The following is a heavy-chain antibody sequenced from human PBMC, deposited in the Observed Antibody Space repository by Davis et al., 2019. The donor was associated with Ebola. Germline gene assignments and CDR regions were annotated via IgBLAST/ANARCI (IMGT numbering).Heavy chain of an antibody. V-gene: IGHV1-18*04. CDR2: ISAYNGNT. CDR3: ARDRSTTLNYYDSSTYYDY. D-gene: IGHD3-22*01. CDR1: GYTFTSYG. Sequence: ASVKVSCKASGYTFTSYGISWVLQAPGQGLEWMGWISAYNGNTNYAQKLQGRVTMTTDTFTSTAYMELRSLRSDDTAVYYCARDRSTTLNYYDSSTYYDYWGQGTLVTVFS. J-gene: IGHJ4*02.